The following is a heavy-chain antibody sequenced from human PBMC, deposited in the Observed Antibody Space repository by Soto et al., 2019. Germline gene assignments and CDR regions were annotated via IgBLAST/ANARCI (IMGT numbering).Heavy chain of an antibody. D-gene: IGHD3-3*01. CDR1: GFTFSSYA. Sequence: GGSLRLSCAASGFTFSSYAMSWVRQAPGKGLEWVSAISGSGGSTYYADSVKGRFTISRDNSKNTLYLQMNSLRAEDTAVYYCAKDHDFWSGSTLNFDYWGQGSLVTVSS. CDR3: AKDHDFWSGSTLNFDY. J-gene: IGHJ4*02. CDR2: ISGSGGST. V-gene: IGHV3-23*01.